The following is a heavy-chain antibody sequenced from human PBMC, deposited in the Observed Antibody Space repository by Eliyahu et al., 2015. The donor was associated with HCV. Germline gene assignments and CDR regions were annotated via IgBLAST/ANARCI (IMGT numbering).Heavy chain of an antibody. D-gene: IGHD6-19*01. CDR3: ARGDSSPANWFDP. J-gene: IGHJ5*02. Sequence: QVQLQESGPGLVKPSETLSLTCAVSGYSLSSGYYWGWTRQPPGKGLEWIGSINFSGSTYYNASLKSRVIISVDTAKNQFSLKLGSVTAADTAVYYCARGDSSPANWFDPWGQGTLVTVSS. CDR1: GYSLSSGYY. V-gene: IGHV4-38-2*01. CDR2: INFSGST.